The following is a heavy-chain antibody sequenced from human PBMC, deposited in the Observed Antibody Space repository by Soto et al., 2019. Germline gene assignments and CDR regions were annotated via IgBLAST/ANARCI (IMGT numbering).Heavy chain of an antibody. CDR2: ISGSGGST. CDR1: GFIFSSYA. D-gene: IGHD2-15*01. J-gene: IGHJ3*02. CDR3: TRGPLHGGFDI. Sequence: GGSLRLSCAASGFIFSSYAMSWVRQAPGKGLEWVSAISGSGGSTYYADSVKGRFTISRDNSKNMVDLQMDNLRSEDTAVYYCTRGPLHGGFDIWGQGTMVTVSS. V-gene: IGHV3-23*01.